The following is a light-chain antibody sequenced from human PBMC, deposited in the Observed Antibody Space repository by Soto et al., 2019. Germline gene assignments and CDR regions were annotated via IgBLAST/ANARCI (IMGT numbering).Light chain of an antibody. Sequence: QSALTQPASVSGSPGQSITISCTGTSSDVGSYNLVSWYQQHPGKAPKLMIYEGSKRPSGVSNRFSGSKSGNTASLTISCLQYEDEDDYYCLSYAGSSTFVFGTGTKVTVL. CDR3: LSYAGSSTFV. J-gene: IGLJ1*01. CDR1: SSDVGSYNL. V-gene: IGLV2-23*01. CDR2: EGS.